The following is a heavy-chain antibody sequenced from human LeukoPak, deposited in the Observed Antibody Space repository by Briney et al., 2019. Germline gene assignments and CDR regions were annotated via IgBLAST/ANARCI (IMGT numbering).Heavy chain of an antibody. CDR3: ARDLPPWYFDL. Sequence: GGSLRLSCAASGFTFSSYSMNWARQAPGKGLEWVSSISSSSSYIYYADSVKGRFTISRDNAKNSLYLQMNSLRAEDTAVYYCARDLPPWYFDLWGRGTLVTVSS. CDR2: ISSSSSYI. J-gene: IGHJ2*01. CDR1: GFTFSSYS. V-gene: IGHV3-21*01.